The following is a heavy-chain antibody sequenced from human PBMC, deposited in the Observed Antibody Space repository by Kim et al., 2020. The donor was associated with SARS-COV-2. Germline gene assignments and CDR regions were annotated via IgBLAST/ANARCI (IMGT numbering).Heavy chain of an antibody. J-gene: IGHJ4*02. D-gene: IGHD3-3*01. CDR3: AKRGDYDFWSGYYFDY. Sequence: VKGRFTITRDKSKNTLYLQMNSLRAEDTAVYYCAKRGDYDFWSGYYFDYWGQGTLVTVSS. V-gene: IGHV3-23*01.